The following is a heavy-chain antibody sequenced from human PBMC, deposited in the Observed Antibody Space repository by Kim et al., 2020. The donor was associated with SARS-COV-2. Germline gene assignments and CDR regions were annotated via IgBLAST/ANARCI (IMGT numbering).Heavy chain of an antibody. CDR2: IWYDGSNK. CDR1: GFTFSSYG. D-gene: IGHD3-3*01. V-gene: IGHV3-33*01. Sequence: GGSLRLSCAASGFTFSSYGMHWVRQAPGKGLEWVAVIWYDGSNKYYADSVKGRFTISRDNSKNTLYLQMNSLRAEDTAVYYCARDNGLTIFGVVIPNYYYYMDVWGKGTTVTVSS. J-gene: IGHJ6*03. CDR3: ARDNGLTIFGVVIPNYYYYMDV.